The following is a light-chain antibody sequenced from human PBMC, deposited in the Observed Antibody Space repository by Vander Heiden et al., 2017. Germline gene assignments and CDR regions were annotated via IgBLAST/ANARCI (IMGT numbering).Light chain of an antibody. CDR1: QDISNY. CDR2: AAS. Sequence: IQLTQSPSSLSASVGDRVTITCQASQDISNYLNWYQQKPGKAPELLIYAASNLETGVPSRFSGSGSGTDFTFTISSLQPEDIATYYCQQYDNTPRTFGQGTKLEIK. CDR3: QQYDNTPRT. V-gene: IGKV1-33*01. J-gene: IGKJ2*02.